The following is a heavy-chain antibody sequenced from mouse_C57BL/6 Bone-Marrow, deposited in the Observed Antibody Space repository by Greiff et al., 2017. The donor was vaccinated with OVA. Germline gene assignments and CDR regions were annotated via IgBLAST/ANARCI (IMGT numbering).Heavy chain of an antibody. V-gene: IGHV5-6*01. CDR1: GFTFSSYG. CDR3: AKGSSYVQAWFAY. J-gene: IGHJ3*01. CDR2: ISSGGSYT. Sequence: EVMLVESGGDLVKPGGSLKLSCAASGFTFSSYGMSWVRQTPDKRLEWVATISSGGSYTYYPDSVKGRFTISRDNAKNTLYLQMSSLKSEDTAMYDWAKGSSYVQAWFAYWGQGTLVTVSA. D-gene: IGHD1-1*01.